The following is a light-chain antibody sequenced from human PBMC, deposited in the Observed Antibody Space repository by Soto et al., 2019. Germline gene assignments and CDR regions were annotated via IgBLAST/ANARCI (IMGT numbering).Light chain of an antibody. J-gene: IGKJ1*01. V-gene: IGKV3-15*01. CDR2: GAS. CDR3: QQYNDWPPT. CDR1: QTVSRS. Sequence: EILWTHSPATLSLSPGEIATLSCRSSQTVSRSLAWYQQKPGQAPRLLIYGASTRATGVPARFSGSGSGTEFTLTISSLQSEDFAVYYCQQYNDWPPTFGQGTKVDI.